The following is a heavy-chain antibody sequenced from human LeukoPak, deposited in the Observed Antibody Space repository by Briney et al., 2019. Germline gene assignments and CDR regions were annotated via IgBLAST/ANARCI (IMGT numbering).Heavy chain of an antibody. Sequence: GGSLRLSCAASGFTFSTYNIHWVRQAPGKGLEWVSYISDSSSTTYYADSLKGRFTISRDNAKNSLYLQMNSLRAEDTAVYYCARSASIAAAADAWGQGTLVTVSS. CDR3: ARSASIAAAADA. D-gene: IGHD6-13*01. V-gene: IGHV3-48*01. CDR1: GFTFSTYN. CDR2: ISDSSSTT. J-gene: IGHJ5*02.